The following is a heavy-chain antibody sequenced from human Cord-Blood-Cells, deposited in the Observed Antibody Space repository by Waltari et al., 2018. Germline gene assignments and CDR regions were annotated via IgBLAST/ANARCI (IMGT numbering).Heavy chain of an antibody. CDR1: GFTFSRYA. CDR3: ARDLRRGFDY. V-gene: IGHV3-30-3*01. D-gene: IGHD3-16*01. J-gene: IGHJ4*02. Sequence: QVQLVESGGGVVQPGRSLRLSCAASGFTFSRYAMPWVRQAPGKGLEWVAVISYDGSNKYYADSVKGRFTISRDNSKNTLYLQMNSLRAEDTAVYYCARDLRRGFDYWGQGTLVTVSS. CDR2: ISYDGSNK.